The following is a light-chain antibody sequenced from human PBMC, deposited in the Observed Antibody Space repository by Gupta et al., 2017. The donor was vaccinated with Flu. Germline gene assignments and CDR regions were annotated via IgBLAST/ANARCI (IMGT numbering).Light chain of an antibody. CDR2: GAS. CDR1: QSVNSNY. J-gene: IGKJ5*01. CDR3: HQDGSSIT. Sequence: EIVLTQSPGTLSLSPGERVTLSCRASQSVNSNYLAWYQQKPGQAPRLLIYGASRRASGIPDRFSGSGSGKDFTLTSSRRQHEDFVVYCGHQDGSSITFGQGTLLDNK. V-gene: IGKV3-20*01.